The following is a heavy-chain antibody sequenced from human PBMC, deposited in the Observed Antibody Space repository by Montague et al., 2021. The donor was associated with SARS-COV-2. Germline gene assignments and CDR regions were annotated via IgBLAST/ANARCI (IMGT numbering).Heavy chain of an antibody. CDR2: IYFSGSP. J-gene: IGHJ5*02. Sequence: SETLSLTCTVSGGSVSSSGYYWVWLRHPPGKGLEWIGSIYFSGSPYSNPSLKIRVSISVDTSKNQFSLRLSSATSADTAVYYCAGHRRGGLVVAAPNWFDPWGQGTLVTVSS. V-gene: IGHV4-39*01. CDR1: GGSVSSSGYY. CDR3: AGHRRGGLVVAAPNWFDP. D-gene: IGHD2-15*01.